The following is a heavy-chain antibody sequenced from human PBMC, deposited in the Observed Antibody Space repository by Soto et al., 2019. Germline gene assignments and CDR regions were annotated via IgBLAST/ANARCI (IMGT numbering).Heavy chain of an antibody. CDR3: ARASYYYGSGSYNWFDP. Sequence: QVQLVQSGAEVKKPGASVQVSCKASGYTFTSYDINWVRQATGQGLEWMGWMNPNSGNTGYAQKFQGRVTMTRNTSISTAYMELSSLRSEDTDVYYCARASYYYGSGSYNWFDPWGQGTLVTVSS. D-gene: IGHD3-10*01. CDR1: GYTFTSYD. CDR2: MNPNSGNT. V-gene: IGHV1-8*01. J-gene: IGHJ5*02.